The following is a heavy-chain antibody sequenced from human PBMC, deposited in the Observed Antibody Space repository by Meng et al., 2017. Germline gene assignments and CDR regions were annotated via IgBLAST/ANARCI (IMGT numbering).Heavy chain of an antibody. V-gene: IGHV1-2*06. CDR3: ARDEDISAAGKLFGDY. D-gene: IGHD6-13*01. J-gene: IGHJ4*02. Sequence: VAPVPSGAEVKKPGASVKVSCKPSGYNFPDYYIHWVRQAPGQGLEWMGRIDPKNGDTHYAQKFQGRVTMTGDTSISTAYMDLSGLRSDDTAVYYCARDEDISAAGKLFGDYWGQGTLVTVSS. CDR2: IDPKNGDT. CDR1: GYNFPDYY.